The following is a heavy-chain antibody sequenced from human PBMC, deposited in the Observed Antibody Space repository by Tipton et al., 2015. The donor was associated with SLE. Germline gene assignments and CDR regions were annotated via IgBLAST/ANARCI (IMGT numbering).Heavy chain of an antibody. CDR1: GGSISSYY. CDR2: IYYSGST. D-gene: IGHD6-13*01. CDR3: ARHEETAAPFDY. V-gene: IGHV4-59*08. Sequence: TLSLTCTVSGGSISSYYWSWIRQPPGKGLEWIGYIYYSGSTYYNPSLKSRVTISVDTSKNQFSLKLSSVTAADTAVYYCARHEETAAPFDYWGQGTLVTVSS. J-gene: IGHJ4*02.